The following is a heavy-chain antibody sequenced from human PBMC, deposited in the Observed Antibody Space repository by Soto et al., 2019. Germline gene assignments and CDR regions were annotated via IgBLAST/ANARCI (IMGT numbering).Heavy chain of an antibody. CDR1: GGSFSSYY. V-gene: IGHV4-59*01. CDR3: ARGVGYYGSGSYFSFDY. Sequence: SLTCTVPGGSFSSYYWSWSRQPPGKGLEWIGYIYYSENTNYNPPLKSRVTISVDTSKNQFSLKLSSVTAADTAVYYCARGVGYYGSGSYFSFDYWGQGTLVTVSS. J-gene: IGHJ4*02. CDR2: IYYSENT. D-gene: IGHD3-10*01.